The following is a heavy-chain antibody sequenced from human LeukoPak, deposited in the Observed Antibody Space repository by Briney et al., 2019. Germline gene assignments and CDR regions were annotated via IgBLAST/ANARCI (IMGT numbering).Heavy chain of an antibody. J-gene: IGHJ4*02. CDR1: GFTFSPYA. Sequence: PGDSLRLSCVASGFTFSPYALSWVRQAPGKGLEWVSAILGDGTTFYADSVKGRFSISRDNAKNTLYLQMNSLRAEDTVVYYCARDLSHTFDYWGQGTLVTVSS. V-gene: IGHV3-23*01. CDR2: ILGDGTT. CDR3: ARDLSHTFDY.